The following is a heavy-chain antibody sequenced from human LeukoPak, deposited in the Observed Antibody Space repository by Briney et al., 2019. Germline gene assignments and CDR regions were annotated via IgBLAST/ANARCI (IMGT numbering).Heavy chain of an antibody. Sequence: ASVKVSCKASGYTFTGYYMHWVRQAPGQGLEWMGRINPNSGGTNYAQKFQGRVTMTRDTSISTAYMELSSLRSEDTAVYYCARGRGDCSSGVCYTAYFYYGMDVWGQGTTVTVSS. J-gene: IGHJ6*02. CDR3: ARGRGDCSSGVCYTAYFYYGMDV. V-gene: IGHV1-2*06. CDR2: INPNSGGT. D-gene: IGHD2-8*01. CDR1: GYTFTGYY.